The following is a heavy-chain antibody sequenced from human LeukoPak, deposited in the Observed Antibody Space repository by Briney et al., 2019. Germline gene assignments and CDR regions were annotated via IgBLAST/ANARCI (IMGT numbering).Heavy chain of an antibody. J-gene: IGHJ4*02. CDR1: GGSISSSSYY. Sequence: PSETLSLTCTVSGGSISSSSYYLAWIRQPPGKGLEWIGSIYYSGSTYYNPSRKSRITISVDTSKNQFSLKLSSVTAADTAVYYCARDHMQHLMYYFDYWGQGTLVTVSS. V-gene: IGHV4-39*07. CDR3: ARDHMQHLMYYFDY. CDR2: IYYSGST. D-gene: IGHD6-13*01.